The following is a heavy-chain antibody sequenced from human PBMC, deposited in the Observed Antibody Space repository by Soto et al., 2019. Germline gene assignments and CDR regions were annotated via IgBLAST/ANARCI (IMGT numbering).Heavy chain of an antibody. CDR3: TTDRGHMYDFDY. D-gene: IGHD2-8*01. CDR2: IKSKTDGGTA. V-gene: IGHV3-15*01. Sequence: EVQLVESGGGLVKPGGSLRLSCAASGFTFDNAWMSWVRQAPGKALEWVGRIKSKTDGGTADYAAPVKGRFTISRDDLKNTLFLQMNTLKPADTAVYYCTTDRGHMYDFDYWGQGTLVPVSS. CDR1: GFTFDNAW. J-gene: IGHJ4*02.